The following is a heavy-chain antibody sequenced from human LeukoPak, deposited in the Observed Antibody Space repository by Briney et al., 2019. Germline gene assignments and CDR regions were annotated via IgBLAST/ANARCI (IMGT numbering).Heavy chain of an antibody. J-gene: IGHJ4*02. CDR3: AKDGFIAAADGY. V-gene: IGHV3-21*04. CDR2: ISGSSSYI. D-gene: IGHD6-13*01. CDR1: GFTFSNYS. Sequence: GGSLRLSCAASGFTFSNYSMNWVRQAPGRGLEWVSSISGSSSYIYYADSVKGRFTISRDNSKNTLYLQMNSPRAEDTAVYYCAKDGFIAAADGYWGQGTLVTVSS.